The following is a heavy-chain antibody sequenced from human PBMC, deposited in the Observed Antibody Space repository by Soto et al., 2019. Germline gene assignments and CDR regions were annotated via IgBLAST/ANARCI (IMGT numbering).Heavy chain of an antibody. CDR2: ISSSSSYI. V-gene: IGHV3-21*01. J-gene: IGHJ5*02. CDR1: GFTFSSYS. CDR3: ARDLNWNRQA. D-gene: IGHD1-20*01. Sequence: EVQLVESGGGLVKPGGSLRLSCAASGFTFSSYSMNWVRQAPGKGLEWVSSISSSSSYIYYADSVKGRFTISRDNVKNSLYLQMNSLRAEDTAVYYCARDLNWNRQAWGQGTLVTVSS.